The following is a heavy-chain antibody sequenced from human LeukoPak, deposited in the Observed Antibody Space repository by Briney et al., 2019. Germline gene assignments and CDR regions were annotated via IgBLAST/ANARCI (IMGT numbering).Heavy chain of an antibody. V-gene: IGHV3-21*01. Sequence: GESPRLSCTGSGFTLSSYAMNWVRRAPGQGLEWVSSISSSSSDIYYTDSVKGRFTISRDNAKNSLYLQMNSLRAEDTAVYYSVTDYGGSSGAFDIWGQGTMVTVSS. CDR2: ISSSSSDI. CDR3: VTDYGGSSGAFDI. CDR1: GFTLSSYA. D-gene: IGHD4-23*01. J-gene: IGHJ3*02.